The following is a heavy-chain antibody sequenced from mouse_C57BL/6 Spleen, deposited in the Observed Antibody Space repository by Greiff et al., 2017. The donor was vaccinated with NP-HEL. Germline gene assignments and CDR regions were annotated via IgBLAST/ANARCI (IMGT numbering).Heavy chain of an antibody. CDR2: IDPSDSYT. J-gene: IGHJ2*01. CDR1: GYTFTSYW. Sequence: VQLQQSGAELVMPGASVKLSCKASGYTFTSYWMHWVKQRPGQGLEWIGEIDPSDSYTNYNQKFKGKSTLTVDKSSSTAYMQLSSLTSEDSAVYYCARWDGYPYYFDYWGQGTTLTVSS. V-gene: IGHV1-69*01. D-gene: IGHD2-3*01. CDR3: ARWDGYPYYFDY.